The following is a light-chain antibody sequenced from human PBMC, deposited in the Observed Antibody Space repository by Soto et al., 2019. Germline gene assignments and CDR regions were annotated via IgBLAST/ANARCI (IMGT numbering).Light chain of an antibody. J-gene: IGKJ1*01. CDR2: DAS. Sequence: EIVLTQSPATLYMSTRERATLSCRASQSVSSCLAWYQPKPGQAPRLLIYDASNRATGIPARFSGSGSGTDFTLTISSLEPEDFALYYCQQRSYCPLWTLRQRTRGDIK. CDR3: QQRSYCPLWT. CDR1: QSVSSC. V-gene: IGKV3-11*01.